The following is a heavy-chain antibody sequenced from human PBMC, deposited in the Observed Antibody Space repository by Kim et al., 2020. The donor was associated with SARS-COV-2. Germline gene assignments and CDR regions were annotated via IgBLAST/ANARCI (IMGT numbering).Heavy chain of an antibody. CDR2: ISYDGSNK. CDR3: AKGFDY. CDR1: GFTFSSYG. Sequence: GGSLRLSCAASGFTFSSYGMHWVRQAPGKGLEWVAVISYDGSNKYYADSVKGRFTISRDNSKNTLYLQMNSLRAEDTAVYYCAKGFDYWGQGTLVTVSS. V-gene: IGHV3-30*18. J-gene: IGHJ4*02.